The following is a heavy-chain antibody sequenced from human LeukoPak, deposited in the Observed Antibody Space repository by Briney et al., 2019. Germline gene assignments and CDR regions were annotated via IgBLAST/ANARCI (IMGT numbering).Heavy chain of an antibody. V-gene: IGHV1-69*13. J-gene: IGHJ6*02. CDR1: GGTFSSYA. CDR3: ARAYYGDYVPYYGMDV. D-gene: IGHD4-17*01. CDR2: IIPIFGTA. Sequence: SVKVSCKASGGTFSSYAISWVRQTPGQGLEWMGGIIPIFGTANYAQKFQGRVTITADESTSTAYMELSSLRSEDTAVYYCARAYYGDYVPYYGMDVWGQGTTVTVSS.